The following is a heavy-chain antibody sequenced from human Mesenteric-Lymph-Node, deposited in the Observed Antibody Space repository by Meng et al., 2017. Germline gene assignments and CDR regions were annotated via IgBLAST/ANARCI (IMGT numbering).Heavy chain of an antibody. Sequence: GESLKISCAASGFTFSSYLMTWVRQAPGKGLEWVSSISGMGGSTYYTDSVKGRFTISRDNSKNMVHLQMDSLRVEDTARYYCARYIRALDNWGSPPNYWGQGTVVTVSS. D-gene: IGHD3-16*01. V-gene: IGHV3-23*01. J-gene: IGHJ4*02. CDR3: ARYIRALDNWGSPPNY. CDR2: ISGMGGST. CDR1: GFTFSSYL.